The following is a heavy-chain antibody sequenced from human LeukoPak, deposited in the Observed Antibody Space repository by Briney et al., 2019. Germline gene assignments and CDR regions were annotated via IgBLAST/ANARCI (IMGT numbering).Heavy chain of an antibody. V-gene: IGHV4-34*01. J-gene: IGHJ5*02. CDR3: ARSRQHLNWFDP. Sequence: SETLSLTCAVYGGSFSGYYWSWIRQPPGKGLEWIGEINHSGSTNYNPSLKSRVTISVDTSKNQFSLKLSSVTAADTAVYYCARSRQHLNWFDPWGQGTLVTASS. CDR2: INHSGST. CDR1: GGSFSGYY. D-gene: IGHD2-2*01.